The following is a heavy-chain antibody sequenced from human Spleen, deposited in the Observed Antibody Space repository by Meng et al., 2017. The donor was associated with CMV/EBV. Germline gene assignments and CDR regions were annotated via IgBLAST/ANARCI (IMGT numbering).Heavy chain of an antibody. V-gene: IGHV1-69*05. J-gene: IGHJ6*01. Sequence: SVKVSCKTSGGTFSTYAISWVRQAPGQGLEWMGGIIPIFGTANYAQRFQGRVTITTDESTSTANMELSSLRSEDTAVYYCARGLHPGYTSNGMDVWGQGTTVTVSS. D-gene: IGHD5-18*01. CDR3: ARGLHPGYTSNGMDV. CDR2: IIPIFGTA. CDR1: GGTFSTYA.